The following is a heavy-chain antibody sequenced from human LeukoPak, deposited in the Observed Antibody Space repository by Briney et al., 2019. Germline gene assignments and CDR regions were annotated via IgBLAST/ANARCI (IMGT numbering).Heavy chain of an antibody. Sequence: SETLSFTCAVYGGSFSGYYWSWIRQPPGKGLEWIGEINHSGSTNYNPSLKSRVTISVDTSKNQFSLKLSSVTAADTAVYYCATGGSSWYNYWGQGALVTVSS. CDR1: GGSFSGYY. J-gene: IGHJ4*02. CDR2: INHSGST. CDR3: ATGGSSWYNY. D-gene: IGHD6-13*01. V-gene: IGHV4-34*01.